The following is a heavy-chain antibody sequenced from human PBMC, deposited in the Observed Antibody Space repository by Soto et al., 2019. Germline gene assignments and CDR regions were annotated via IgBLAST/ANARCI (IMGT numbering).Heavy chain of an antibody. D-gene: IGHD1-26*01. CDR2: IIPIFGTA. CDR1: GGTFSSYA. CDR3: ARVDGVGARDVGAFDI. J-gene: IGHJ3*02. Sequence: QVQLVQSGAEVKKPGSSVKVSCKASGGTFSSYAISWVRQAPGQGLEWMGGIIPIFGTANYAQKFQGRVMITADESTSTAYMELSSLRSEDTAVYYCARVDGVGARDVGAFDIWGQGTMVTVSS. V-gene: IGHV1-69*01.